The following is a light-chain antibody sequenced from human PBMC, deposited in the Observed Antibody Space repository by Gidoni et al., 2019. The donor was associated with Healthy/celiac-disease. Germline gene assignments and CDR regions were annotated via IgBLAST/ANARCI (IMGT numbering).Light chain of an antibody. J-gene: IGKJ1*01. V-gene: IGKV1-5*03. CDR2: KAS. CDR3: QQYNSYSRT. CDR1: QGISSW. Sequence: DIKMTQSPSTLSASVGDGVTITCRASQGISSWLAWYQQKPGKAPKLLIYKASSLESGVPSRFSGSGSGTEFTLTISSLQPDDFATYYCQQYNSYSRTFGQGTKVEIK.